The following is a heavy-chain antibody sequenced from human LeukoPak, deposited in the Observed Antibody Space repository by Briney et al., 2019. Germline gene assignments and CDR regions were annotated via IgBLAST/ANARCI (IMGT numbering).Heavy chain of an antibody. V-gene: IGHV4-59*01. D-gene: IGHD3-22*01. Sequence: SETLSLTCTVSGGSISSYYWSWIRQPPGKGLEWIGYIYYNGSTNYTPSLKSRVTISLDTSKNQFSLKLRSVTAADTAMYYCARGVFYYDTSGRGYYFDYWGQGTLVTVSS. J-gene: IGHJ4*02. CDR3: ARGVFYYDTSGRGYYFDY. CDR2: IYYNGST. CDR1: GGSISSYY.